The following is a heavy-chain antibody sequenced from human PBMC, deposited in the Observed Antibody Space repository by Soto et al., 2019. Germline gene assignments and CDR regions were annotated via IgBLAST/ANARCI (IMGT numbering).Heavy chain of an antibody. J-gene: IGHJ4*02. V-gene: IGHV3-21*01. D-gene: IGHD1-26*01. CDR2: ITSGSGVT. CDR1: GLRFTSCG. Sequence: AGSLRLSCVASGLRFTSCGMSWVRQARGRGLEWVSSITSGSGVTFYADSVKGRFTISRDNAKNSLHLQMNSLRAEDTAVYYCTTYTGTYRDYWGLGTLVTVSS. CDR3: TTYTGTYRDY.